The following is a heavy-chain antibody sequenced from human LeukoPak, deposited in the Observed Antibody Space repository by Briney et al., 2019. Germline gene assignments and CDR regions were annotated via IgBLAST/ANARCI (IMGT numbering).Heavy chain of an antibody. CDR2: ISWNSGSI. Sequence: GGSLRLSCAASGFTFDDYAMHWVRPAPGKGLEWVSGISWNSGSIGYADSVKGRFTISRDNAKNSLYLQMNSLRAEDMALYYCAKDKGYGSGSYNYFDYWGQGTLVTVSS. D-gene: IGHD3-10*01. CDR1: GFTFDDYA. CDR3: AKDKGYGSGSYNYFDY. V-gene: IGHV3-9*03. J-gene: IGHJ4*02.